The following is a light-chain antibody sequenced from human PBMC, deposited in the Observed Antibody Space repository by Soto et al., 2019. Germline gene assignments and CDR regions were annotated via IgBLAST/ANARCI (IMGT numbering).Light chain of an antibody. Sequence: EIVMTQSPATLSVSPGERATLSCRASQSVSRNLAWYQQKPGQSPRLLIYGASTRATGISARFSGSGSGTEFTLTISSLQSEDVAIYYCQQYNYWPPGTFGQGTKVEIK. CDR2: GAS. CDR1: QSVSRN. CDR3: QQYNYWPPGT. V-gene: IGKV3-15*01. J-gene: IGKJ1*01.